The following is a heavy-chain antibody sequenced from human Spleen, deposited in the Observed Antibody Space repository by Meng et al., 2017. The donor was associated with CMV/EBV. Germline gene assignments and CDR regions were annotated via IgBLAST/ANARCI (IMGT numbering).Heavy chain of an antibody. Sequence: CAVYGGSFSDYYWNWIRPPPGKGLAWIGEIDHSGSTTYNSSLKSRVTISVDTSKNHFSLKLSSVTAADTAVYYCARGDRIQLWFPFDYWGQGTLVTVSS. CDR3: ARGDRIQLWFPFDY. CDR1: GGSFSDYY. J-gene: IGHJ4*02. CDR2: IDHSGST. D-gene: IGHD5-18*01. V-gene: IGHV4-34*01.